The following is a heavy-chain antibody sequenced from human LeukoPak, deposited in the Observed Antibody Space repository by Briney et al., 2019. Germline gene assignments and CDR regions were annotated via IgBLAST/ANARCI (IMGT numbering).Heavy chain of an antibody. CDR2: ISSTSTI. CDR3: ARRNCGGSSCYSGVDY. CDR1: GFTFSSYS. D-gene: IGHD2-15*01. Sequence: GGSLRLSCAASGFTFSSYSMIWARQAPGKGLEWLSYISSTSTIYYADSVKGRFTLSRDNAKNSLYLQMNSLRAEDTAVYYCARRNCGGSSCYSGVDYWGQGTLVTVSS. V-gene: IGHV3-48*01. J-gene: IGHJ4*02.